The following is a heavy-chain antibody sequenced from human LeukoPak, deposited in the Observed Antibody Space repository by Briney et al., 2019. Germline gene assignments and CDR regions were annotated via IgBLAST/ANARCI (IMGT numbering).Heavy chain of an antibody. D-gene: IGHD6-13*01. V-gene: IGHV4-59*01. CDR3: ARGYSSSWNYFDY. Sequence: SETLSLTCTVSGGSISSYYWSWIRQPPGKGLEWIGYVFDSGGTNYNPSLKSRVTISVDTSKKQFSLKLSSVTAADTAVYYCARGYSSSWNYFDYWGQGTLVTVSS. CDR1: GGSISSYY. CDR2: VFDSGGT. J-gene: IGHJ4*02.